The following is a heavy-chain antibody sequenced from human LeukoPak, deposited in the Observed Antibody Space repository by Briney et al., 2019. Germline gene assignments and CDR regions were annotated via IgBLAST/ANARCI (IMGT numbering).Heavy chain of an antibody. CDR3: AKDRGYSSTSGNWFDP. Sequence: PGGSLRLSCAASGFTFDDYAMHWVRQAPGKGLEWVSGINWNSDTIDYADSVKGRFTISRDNAKNSLYLQMNSLRAEDTALYYCAKDRGYSSTSGNWFDPWGQGTLVTVSS. D-gene: IGHD6-13*01. CDR1: GFTFDDYA. J-gene: IGHJ5*02. V-gene: IGHV3-9*01. CDR2: INWNSDTI.